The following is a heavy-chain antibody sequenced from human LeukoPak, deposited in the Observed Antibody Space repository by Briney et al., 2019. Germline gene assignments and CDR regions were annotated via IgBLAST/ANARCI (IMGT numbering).Heavy chain of an antibody. Sequence: SGPALVKPTQTLTLTCTFSGFSLSTSGMCVSWIRQPPGKALEWLALIDWDDDKYYSTSLKTRLTISKDTSKIQVVLTMTNMDPVDTATYYCARIRRYYDSSGYLSMYYFDYWGQGTLVTVSS. D-gene: IGHD3-22*01. CDR1: GFSLSTSGMC. V-gene: IGHV2-70*01. CDR3: ARIRRYYDSSGYLSMYYFDY. CDR2: IDWDDDK. J-gene: IGHJ4*02.